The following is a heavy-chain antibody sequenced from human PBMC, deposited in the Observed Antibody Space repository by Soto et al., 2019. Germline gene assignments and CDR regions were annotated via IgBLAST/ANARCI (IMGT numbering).Heavy chain of an antibody. J-gene: IGHJ4*02. D-gene: IGHD2-15*01. CDR2: ISAYNGNT. CDR1: GYTFTSYG. Sequence: QVQLVQSGAEVKKPGASVKVSCKASGYTFTSYGISWVRQAPGQGLEWMGWISAYNGNTNYAQKLQGRVTMTTDTSTSTACMGLRSLRSDDTAVYYCVVAAQPYYFDYWGQGTLVTVSS. CDR3: VVAAQPYYFDY. V-gene: IGHV1-18*01.